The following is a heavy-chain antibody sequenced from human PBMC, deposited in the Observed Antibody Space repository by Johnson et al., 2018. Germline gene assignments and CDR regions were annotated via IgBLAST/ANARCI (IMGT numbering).Heavy chain of an antibody. D-gene: IGHD2-15*01. CDR3: ARAPPYCSGGSCYFYYYYYMDV. CDR1: GFTFSSYS. Sequence: EVQLVESGGGLVKPGGSLRLSCAASGFTFSSYSMNWVRQAPGKGLEWVSSISSSSSYIYYADSVKGRFTLSRDNAKNPLYLQMNSLRAVETAVYYCARAPPYCSGGSCYFYYYYYMDVWGKGTTVTVSS. J-gene: IGHJ6*03. CDR2: ISSSSSYI. V-gene: IGHV3-21*01.